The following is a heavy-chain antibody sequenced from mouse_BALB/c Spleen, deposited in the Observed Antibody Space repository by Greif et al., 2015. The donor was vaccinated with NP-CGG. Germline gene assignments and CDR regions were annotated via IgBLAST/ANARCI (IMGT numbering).Heavy chain of an antibody. CDR2: ILPGSGST. V-gene: IGHV1-9*01. Sequence: VKLQESGAELMKPGASVKISCKATGYTFSSYWIEWVKQRPGHGLEWIGEILPGSGSTNYNEKFKGKATFTADTSSNTAYMQLSSLTSEDSAVYYCARRGRNYLYAMDYWGQGTSVTVSS. CDR1: GYTFSSYW. CDR3: ARRGRNYLYAMDY. J-gene: IGHJ4*01. D-gene: IGHD5-5*01.